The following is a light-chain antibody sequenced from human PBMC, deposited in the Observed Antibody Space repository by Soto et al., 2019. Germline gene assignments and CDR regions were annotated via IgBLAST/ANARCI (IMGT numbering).Light chain of an antibody. CDR2: EVS. V-gene: IGLV2-14*01. J-gene: IGLJ1*01. CDR3: SSYTSSNTLVV. CDR1: SSDVGGYNY. Sequence: QSALTQAASVSGSPGQSITISCTGTSSDVGGYNYVSWYQQHPGKAPKLMIYEVSNRPSGVSNRFSGSKSGNTASLTISGLQAEDEADYYCSSYTSSNTLVVFGTGTKVTVL.